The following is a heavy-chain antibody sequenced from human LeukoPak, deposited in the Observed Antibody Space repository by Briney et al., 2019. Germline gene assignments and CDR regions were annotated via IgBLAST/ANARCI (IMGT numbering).Heavy chain of an antibody. CDR2: ITWNADNT. CDR1: GFTFDDFG. D-gene: IGHD1-26*01. Sequence: GGSLRLSCAASGFTFDDFGMSWVRQAPGKGLEWVSGITWNADNTGYADSVKGRFTISRDNAKNSLYLQMNSLRAEDTALYYCAREGHRPTFDYWSQGALVTVSS. CDR3: AREGHRPTFDY. V-gene: IGHV3-20*04. J-gene: IGHJ4*02.